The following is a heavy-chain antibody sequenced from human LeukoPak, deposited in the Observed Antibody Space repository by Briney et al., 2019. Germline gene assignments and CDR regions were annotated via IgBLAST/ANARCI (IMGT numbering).Heavy chain of an antibody. J-gene: IGHJ6*02. CDR2: ISGSGDST. V-gene: IGHV3-23*01. D-gene: IGHD3-16*01. CDR3: ARDRLLWYDYYYYYGMDV. Sequence: GGSLRLSCAVSGLTFSSYAMRWVRQAPGKGLEWVSGISGSGDSTYYADSVKGRFTISRDNSKNTLYLQMNSLRAEDTAVYYCARDRLLWYDYYYYYGMDVWGQGTTVTVSS. CDR1: GLTFSSYA.